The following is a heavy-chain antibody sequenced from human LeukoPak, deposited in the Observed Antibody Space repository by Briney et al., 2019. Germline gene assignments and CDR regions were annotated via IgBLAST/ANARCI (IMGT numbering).Heavy chain of an antibody. CDR3: ASRTLGLLRKGGPMDV. Sequence: GASVKVSCKASGYIFTSYGISWVRQAPGQGLEWMGWISGYNGDTNYAQKLQGRVTMTTDTSTSTAYMELRSLRSDDTAVYYCASRTLGLLRKGGPMDVWGKGTTVTVSS. J-gene: IGHJ6*03. D-gene: IGHD3-16*01. V-gene: IGHV1-18*01. CDR1: GYIFTSYG. CDR2: ISGYNGDT.